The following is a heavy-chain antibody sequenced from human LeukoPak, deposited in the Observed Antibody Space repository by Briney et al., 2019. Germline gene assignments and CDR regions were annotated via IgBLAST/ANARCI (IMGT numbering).Heavy chain of an antibody. CDR2: ISYDGNII. CDR3: AKDQTPSVGYYQHY. D-gene: IGHD3-22*01. CDR1: GFTFSSYG. Sequence: GGSLRLSCAASGFTFSSYGMHWVRQAPGKGLEWVAVISYDGNIIQYADSVQGRFSISRDNSNNTLYLQMNSLRAEDTAVYYCAKDQTPSVGYYQHYWGQGTLVTVSS. V-gene: IGHV3-30*18. J-gene: IGHJ4*02.